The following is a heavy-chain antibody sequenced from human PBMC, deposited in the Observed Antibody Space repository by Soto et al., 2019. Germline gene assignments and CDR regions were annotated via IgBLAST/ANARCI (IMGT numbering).Heavy chain of an antibody. CDR3: ARDSSGYYFDY. Sequence: SETLSLTCTVSGGSISSYYWSWIRQPPGKGLEWIGYIYYSGSTNYNPSLKSRVTISVDTSKNQFSLKLSSVTAADTAVYYCARDSSGYYFDYWGQGTLVTVSS. D-gene: IGHD3-22*01. V-gene: IGHV4-59*01. CDR1: GGSISSYY. J-gene: IGHJ4*02. CDR2: IYYSGST.